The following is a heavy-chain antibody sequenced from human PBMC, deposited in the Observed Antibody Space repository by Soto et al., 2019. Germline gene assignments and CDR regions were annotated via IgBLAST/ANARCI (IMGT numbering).Heavy chain of an antibody. Sequence: EVHLLESGGGLVQPGGSLRLSCAASGFTFSSYAMSWVRQAPGKGLEWVSAISGSGGSTYYADSVKGRFTISRDNSKNTLYTKMNSQKTEDTAVYYVAKEPQGTNYGDFDYWGHGTLVTVTS. CDR2: ISGSGGST. V-gene: IGHV3-23*01. D-gene: IGHD4-17*01. CDR1: GFTFSSYA. CDR3: AKEPQGTNYGDFDY. J-gene: IGHJ4*01.